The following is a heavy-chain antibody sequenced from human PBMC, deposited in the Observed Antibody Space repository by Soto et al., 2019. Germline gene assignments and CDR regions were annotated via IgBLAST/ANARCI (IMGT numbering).Heavy chain of an antibody. Sequence: HPGGSLRLSCVVSGLTFSHYDMYWVRQVSGKGLEWVSGIGSDGDTYYAASVKGRFTVSRENDKNSLYLQMRGLRPGDTAVYYCARGNGKNYGPAMGDGFDIWGQGTTVTVSS. J-gene: IGHJ3*02. CDR3: ARGNGKNYGPAMGDGFDI. CDR2: IGSDGDT. D-gene: IGHD3-10*01. CDR1: GLTFSHYD. V-gene: IGHV3-13*01.